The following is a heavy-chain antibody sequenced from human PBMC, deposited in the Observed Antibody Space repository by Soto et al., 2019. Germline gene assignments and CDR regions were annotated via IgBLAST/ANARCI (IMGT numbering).Heavy chain of an antibody. CDR2: IYASGST. CDR1: GGSVSSDTHY. CDR3: ASFVRSCSGTTCYTRADV. V-gene: IGHV4-61*01. Sequence: SETLSLTCTASGGSVSSDTHYWSWIRQTPGKRLEWMGFIYASGSTNCNPSLKRRVTMSVDTRKKQFSLKLRSVIVADMAVYHCASFVRSCSGTTCYTRADVWGQGTTVTVSS. J-gene: IGHJ6*02. D-gene: IGHD2-2*02.